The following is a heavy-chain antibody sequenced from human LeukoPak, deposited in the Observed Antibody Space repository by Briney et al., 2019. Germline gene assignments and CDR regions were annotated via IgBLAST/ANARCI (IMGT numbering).Heavy chain of an antibody. D-gene: IGHD6-19*01. V-gene: IGHV3-30*03. CDR2: ISYDGSNK. Sequence: GGSLRLSCAASGFTFSNYGMHWVRQAPGKGLEWVAVISYDGSNKYYADSVKGRFTISRDNSKNTLYLQMNSLRAEDTAVYYCASGRGIAVAGPPAWGQGTLVTVSS. J-gene: IGHJ5*02. CDR3: ASGRGIAVAGPPA. CDR1: GFTFSNYG.